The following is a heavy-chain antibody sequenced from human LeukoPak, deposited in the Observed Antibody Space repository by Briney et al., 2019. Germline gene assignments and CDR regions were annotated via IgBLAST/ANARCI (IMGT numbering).Heavy chain of an antibody. D-gene: IGHD3-10*01. CDR3: ARSPNYGSAKLLFKRLVTMDV. V-gene: IGHV4-34*01. J-gene: IGHJ6*02. CDR1: GGSFSGYY. Sequence: PSETLSLTCAVYGGSFSGYYWSWIRQPPGKGLEWIGEINHSGSTNYNPSLKSRVTISVDTSKNQFSLKLSSVTAVDTAVYYCARSPNYGSAKLLFKRLVTMDVWGQGTTVTVSS. CDR2: INHSGST.